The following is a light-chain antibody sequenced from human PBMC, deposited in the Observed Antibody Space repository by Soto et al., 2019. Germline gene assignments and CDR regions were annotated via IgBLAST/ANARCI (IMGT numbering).Light chain of an antibody. CDR1: QSVSSSY. Sequence: EIVLTQSPGTLSLSPGERATLSCRASQSVSSSYLAWYQQKPGQAPRLLISGASSRATGIPDRFSGSGSGTDFTNTISRLEPEDFAVYYCQQYGSSPRAFGGGTKVEIK. J-gene: IGKJ4*01. CDR3: QQYGSSPRA. CDR2: GAS. V-gene: IGKV3-20*01.